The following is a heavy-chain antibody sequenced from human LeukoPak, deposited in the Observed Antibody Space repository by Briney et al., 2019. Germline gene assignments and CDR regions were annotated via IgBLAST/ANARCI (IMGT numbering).Heavy chain of an antibody. CDR3: ARKEYSSSAWFDP. CDR2: IYYSGST. CDR1: GGSFSGYH. J-gene: IGHJ5*02. Sequence: SETLSLTCAVYGGSFSGYHWGWIRQPPGKGLEWIGSIYYSGSTYYNPSLKSRVTISVDTSKNQLSLKLSSVTAADTAVYYCARKEYSSSAWFDPWGQGTLVTVSS. D-gene: IGHD6-6*01. V-gene: IGHV4-39*01.